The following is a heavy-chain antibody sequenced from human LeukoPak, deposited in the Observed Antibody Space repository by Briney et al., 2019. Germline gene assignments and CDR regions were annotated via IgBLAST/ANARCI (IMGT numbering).Heavy chain of an antibody. V-gene: IGHV5-51*01. Sequence: GESLKISCKGSGYSFTSYWIGWVRQMPGKGLEWMGIIYPGDSDTRYSPSFQGQVTISADKSISTAYLQWSSLKASDTAKYYCASQGAYCSSTSCYAYWGQGTLVTVSS. J-gene: IGHJ4*02. CDR3: ASQGAYCSSTSCYAY. CDR1: GYSFTSYW. CDR2: IYPGDSDT. D-gene: IGHD2-2*01.